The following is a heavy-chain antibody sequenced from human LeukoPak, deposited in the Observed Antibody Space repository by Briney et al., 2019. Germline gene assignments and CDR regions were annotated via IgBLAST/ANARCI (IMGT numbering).Heavy chain of an antibody. CDR2: INHSGST. Sequence: SETLCLTCAVYGGSFSGYYWSWIRQPPGKGLEWIGEINHSGSTNYNPSLKSRVTISVDTSKNQFSLKLSSVTAADTAVYYCARGRLRIQLWPSPYFDYWGQGTLVTVSS. V-gene: IGHV4-34*01. CDR3: ARGRLRIQLWPSPYFDY. J-gene: IGHJ4*02. D-gene: IGHD5-18*01. CDR1: GGSFSGYY.